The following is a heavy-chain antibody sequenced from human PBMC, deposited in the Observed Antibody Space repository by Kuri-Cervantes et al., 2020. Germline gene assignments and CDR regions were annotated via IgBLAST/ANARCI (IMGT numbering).Heavy chain of an antibody. CDR2: IYWDDDK. D-gene: IGHD2-15*01. J-gene: IGHJ5*02. CDR3: AHSSFYCSGGSCYSFEGNWFDP. Sequence: SGPTLVKPTQTLTLTCTFSGFSLSTSGVGVGWIRQPPGKALEWLALIYWDDDKRYSPSLKSRLTITKDTSKNQVVLTMTNMDPVDTATYYCAHSSFYCSGGSCYSFEGNWFDPGGQGTLVTVSS. V-gene: IGHV2-5*02. CDR1: GFSLSTSGVG.